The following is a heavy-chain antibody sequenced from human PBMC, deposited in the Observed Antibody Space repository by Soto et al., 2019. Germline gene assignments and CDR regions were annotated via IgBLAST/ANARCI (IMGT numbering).Heavy chain of an antibody. CDR3: ASGGGGFLRSSWFDP. J-gene: IGHJ5*02. CDR2: ISSSSSYI. D-gene: IGHD3-16*01. CDR1: GFTFSSYS. Sequence: EVQLVESGGGLVKPGGSLRLSCAASGFTFSSYSMNWVRQAPGKGLEWVSSISSSSSYIYYADSVKGRFTISRDNAKNSLYLQMNSLRAEDTAVYYCASGGGGFLRSSWFDPWGQGTLVTVSS. V-gene: IGHV3-21*01.